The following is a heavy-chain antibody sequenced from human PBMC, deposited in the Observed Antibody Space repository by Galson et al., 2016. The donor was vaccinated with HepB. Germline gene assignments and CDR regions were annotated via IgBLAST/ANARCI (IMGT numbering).Heavy chain of an antibody. D-gene: IGHD6-13*01. Sequence: LRLSCAASGFTFSTYNMNWVRQPPGKGLEWIGSIYHSGSTYYNPSLKSRVTISVDTSKNQFSLKLSSVTAADTAVYYCARGSLWYDYWGQGTLVTVSS. CDR3: ARGSLWYDY. J-gene: IGHJ4*02. CDR2: IYHSGST. V-gene: IGHV4-38-2*01. CDR1: GFTFSTYN.